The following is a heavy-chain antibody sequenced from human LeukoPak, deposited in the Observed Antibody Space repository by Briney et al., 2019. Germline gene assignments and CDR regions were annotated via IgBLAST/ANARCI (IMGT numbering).Heavy chain of an antibody. CDR3: AKDGYGSGSYDHFDY. CDR2: ISGSGGST. D-gene: IGHD3-10*01. V-gene: IGHV3-23*01. Sequence: GGSLRLSCAASGFTFSSYAMSWVRQAPGKGLEWVSAISGSGGSTYYADSVKGRFTISRDNCKNTLYLQMNSLRAEDTAVYYCAKDGYGSGSYDHFDYWGQGTLVTVSS. CDR1: GFTFSSYA. J-gene: IGHJ4*02.